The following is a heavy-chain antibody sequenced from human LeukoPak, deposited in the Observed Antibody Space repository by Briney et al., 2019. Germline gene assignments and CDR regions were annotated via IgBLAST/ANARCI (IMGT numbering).Heavy chain of an antibody. D-gene: IGHD2-2*01. CDR3: ARRFPVAMGNVWAH. V-gene: IGHV3-66*04. J-gene: IGHJ4*02. CDR2: IYIDGNT. Sequence: GGSLRLSCAASGFTVSSNYLSWVRQGPGKGLDWVSSIYIDGNTYYADSVKGRFTISRDNSKNTLYLQMNSLRAEDTAVYYCARRFPVAMGNVWAHWGQGTLVTVSS. CDR1: GFTVSSNY.